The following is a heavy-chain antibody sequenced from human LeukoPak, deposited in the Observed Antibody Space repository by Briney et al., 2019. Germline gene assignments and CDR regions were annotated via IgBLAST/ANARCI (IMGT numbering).Heavy chain of an antibody. CDR2: IYPRDGST. CDR3: ARDQEAFDY. Sequence: ASVKASCKASGYSFTSNYIHWVRQAPGQGLEWMGMIYPRDGSTSYAQKFQGRVTVTRDTSTSTVHMELSGLRSEDTAVYYCARDQEAFDYWGQGTLVTVSS. CDR1: GYSFTSNY. V-gene: IGHV1-46*01. J-gene: IGHJ4*02.